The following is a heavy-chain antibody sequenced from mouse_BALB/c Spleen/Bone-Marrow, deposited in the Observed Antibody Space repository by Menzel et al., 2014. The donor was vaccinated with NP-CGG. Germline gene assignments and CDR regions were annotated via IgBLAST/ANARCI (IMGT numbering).Heavy chain of an antibody. CDR2: ISSGSSTI. J-gene: IGHJ2*01. CDR3: TRGGNWDDFDY. D-gene: IGHD4-1*01. V-gene: IGHV5-17*02. Sequence: EEKLVESGGGLVHPGGSRNLSCAPSGLTFSNFGMHWVRLAPAKGLEWVAYISSGSSTIFYADTVKGRFTVSRDNPKNTLFLQMTSLRSEDTAMYYRTRGGNWDDFDYWGQGTTLT. CDR1: GLTFSNFG.